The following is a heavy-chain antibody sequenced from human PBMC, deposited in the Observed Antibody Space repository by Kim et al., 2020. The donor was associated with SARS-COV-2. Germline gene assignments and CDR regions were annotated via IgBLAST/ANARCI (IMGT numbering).Heavy chain of an antibody. V-gene: IGHV4-34*01. CDR3: ARGIGDYNAFYYYYYGMDV. CDR2: INHSGST. J-gene: IGHJ6*02. CDR1: GGSFSGYY. D-gene: IGHD4-17*01. Sequence: SETLSLTCAVYGGSFSGYYWSWIRQPPGKGLEWIGEINHSGSTNYNPSLKSRVTISVDTSKNQFSLKLSSVTAADTAVYYCARGIGDYNAFYYYYYGMDVWGQGTTVTVSS.